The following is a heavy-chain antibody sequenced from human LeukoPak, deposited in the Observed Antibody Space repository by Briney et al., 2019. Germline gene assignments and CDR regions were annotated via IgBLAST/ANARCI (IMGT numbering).Heavy chain of an antibody. Sequence: SETLSLTCTVSGGPIRSYYWSWMRQPPGKGLEWIGSIHYSESTNFNPSLKSRVAIAVDTSKNQFSLSMRSVTAADTAVYYCARVSAAGMEFHYGMDVWGQGTTVFVSS. CDR2: IHYSEST. D-gene: IGHD6-13*01. CDR3: ARVSAAGMEFHYGMDV. J-gene: IGHJ6*02. CDR1: GGPIRSYY. V-gene: IGHV4-59*01.